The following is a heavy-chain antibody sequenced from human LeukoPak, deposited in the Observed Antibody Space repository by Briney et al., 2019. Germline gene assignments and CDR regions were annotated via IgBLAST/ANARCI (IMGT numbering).Heavy chain of an antibody. D-gene: IGHD6-13*01. Sequence: GESLKISCKGSGYSFTSYWISWVRQMPGKGLEWMGIIYPGDPDTRYSPSFQGQVTISADKSISTAYLQWSSLKSSDTAMYYCARHVAAAASDYWGQGTLVTVSS. J-gene: IGHJ4*02. CDR1: GYSFTSYW. CDR2: IYPGDPDT. V-gene: IGHV5-51*01. CDR3: ARHVAAAASDY.